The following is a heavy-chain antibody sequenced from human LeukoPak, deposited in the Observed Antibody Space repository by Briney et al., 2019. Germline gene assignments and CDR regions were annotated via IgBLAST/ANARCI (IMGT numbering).Heavy chain of an antibody. D-gene: IGHD6-19*01. CDR3: AGGSGWVTDS. CDR1: GFTFSDYW. CDR2: IKQDGSEK. V-gene: IGHV3-7*01. Sequence: GGSLRLSCAASGFTFSDYWMNWVRQAPGKGLEWVANIKQDGSEKYYVDSVKGRFTISRDNAKNSLYLQMNSLRAEDTAVYFCAGGSGWVTDSWGQGTLVTVSA. J-gene: IGHJ4*02.